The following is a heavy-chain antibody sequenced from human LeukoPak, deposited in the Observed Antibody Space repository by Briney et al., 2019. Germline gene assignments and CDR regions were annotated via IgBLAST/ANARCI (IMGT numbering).Heavy chain of an antibody. CDR2: IYYSGST. CDR1: GGSISSGGYY. J-gene: IGHJ6*02. CDR3: ARYYYDSSGYRRDYYYYGMDV. Sequence: PSQTLSLPCTVSGGSISSGGYYWSWIRQHPGKGLEWIGYIYYSGSTYYNPSLKSRVTISVDTSKNQFSLKLSSVTAADTAVYYCARYYYDSSGYRRDYYYYGMDVWGQGTTVTVSS. D-gene: IGHD3-22*01. V-gene: IGHV4-31*03.